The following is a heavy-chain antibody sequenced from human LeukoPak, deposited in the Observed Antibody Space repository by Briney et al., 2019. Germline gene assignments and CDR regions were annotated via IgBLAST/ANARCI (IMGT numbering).Heavy chain of an antibody. Sequence: SETLSLTCTVSGGPISSYYWSWIRQPPGKGLEWIGYIYYSGSTNYNPSLKSRVTISVDTSKNQFSLKLSSVTAADTAVYYCARMYYYGSGSYSGVGKIWFDPWGQGTLVTVSS. CDR3: ARMYYYGSGSYSGVGKIWFDP. CDR1: GGPISSYY. J-gene: IGHJ5*02. V-gene: IGHV4-59*01. CDR2: IYYSGST. D-gene: IGHD3-10*01.